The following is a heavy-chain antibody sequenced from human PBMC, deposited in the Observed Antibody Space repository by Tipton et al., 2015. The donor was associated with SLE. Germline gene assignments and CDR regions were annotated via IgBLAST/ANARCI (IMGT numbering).Heavy chain of an antibody. CDR2: MNPNSGNT. Sequence: QLVQSGAEVKKPGASVKVSCKASGYTFISYDINWVRQATGQGLEWMGWMNPNSGNTGYAQKFQGRVTMTRNTSISTAYMELSSLRTDDTAVYYCGKTMGATTAFDIWGKGTMVTVSS. CDR1: GYTFISYD. CDR3: GKTMGATTAFDI. J-gene: IGHJ3*02. D-gene: IGHD1-26*01. V-gene: IGHV1-8*01.